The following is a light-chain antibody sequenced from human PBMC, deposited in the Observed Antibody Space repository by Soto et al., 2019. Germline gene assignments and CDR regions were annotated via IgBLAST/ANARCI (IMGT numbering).Light chain of an antibody. CDR2: AAS. CDR1: QTISSW. J-gene: IGKJ2*01. V-gene: IGKV1-12*01. Sequence: DIQMTQSPSTLSGSVGDRVTITCRASQTISSWLAWYQQKPGKAPKLLIYAASTLQGAVPSRFSGRGSGTDFSLTISSLQPEDFATYYCQQTNIFPYTFGQGTKVHIK. CDR3: QQTNIFPYT.